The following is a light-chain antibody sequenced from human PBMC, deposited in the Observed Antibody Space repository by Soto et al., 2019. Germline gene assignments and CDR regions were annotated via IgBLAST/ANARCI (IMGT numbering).Light chain of an antibody. CDR1: QSISNF. CDR2: AAS. V-gene: IGKV1-39*01. Sequence: DIQVTQSPSSLSASVGDRVTITCRASQSISNFLNWYQQKPGESPKLLIFAASSLQIGVPSRFSGSGSGTDFTLAITSLQPEDFATYYCQQSYSNPFTFGPVTKVDI. J-gene: IGKJ3*01. CDR3: QQSYSNPFT.